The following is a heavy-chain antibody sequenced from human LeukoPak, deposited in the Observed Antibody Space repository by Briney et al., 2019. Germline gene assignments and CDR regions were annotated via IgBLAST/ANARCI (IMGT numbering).Heavy chain of an antibody. V-gene: IGHV4-59*01. Sequence: PSETLSLTCTVSGGSISSYYWSWIRQPPGKGLEWMGYIYYTGSTNYNPSLKSRVTISVDTSKNQFSLKLSSVTAADAAVYYCARGGDLLFGKYYFDYWGQGTLVTVSS. J-gene: IGHJ4*02. CDR1: GGSISSYY. CDR3: ARGGDLLFGKYYFDY. D-gene: IGHD2-21*01. CDR2: IYYTGST.